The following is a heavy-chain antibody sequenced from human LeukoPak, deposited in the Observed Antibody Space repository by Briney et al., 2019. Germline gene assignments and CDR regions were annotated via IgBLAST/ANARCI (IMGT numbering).Heavy chain of an antibody. CDR3: MRGGRYWGDSDY. Sequence: GGSLRLSCAVSGFTLSTYSMNWVRQAPGKGLEWLSYISSTSSTIYYAESVRGRFTISRDIAKNSLFLQMNSLRAEDTAVYYCMRGGRYWGDSDYLGQGTLITVSS. CDR2: ISSTSSTI. CDR1: GFTLSTYS. J-gene: IGHJ4*02. D-gene: IGHD7-27*01. V-gene: IGHV3-48*01.